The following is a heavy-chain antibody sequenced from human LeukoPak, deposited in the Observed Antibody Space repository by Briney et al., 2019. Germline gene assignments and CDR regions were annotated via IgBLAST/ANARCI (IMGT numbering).Heavy chain of an antibody. CDR2: INHSGST. CDR3: ARDARPYYDSSGTLGAFDI. Sequence: SETLSLTCAVYGGSFSGYYWSWIRQPPGKGLEWIGEINHSGSTNYNPSLKSRVTISVDTSKNQFSLKLSSVTAADTAVYYCARDARPYYDSSGTLGAFDIWAQGTMVTVSS. V-gene: IGHV4-34*01. J-gene: IGHJ3*02. D-gene: IGHD3-22*01. CDR1: GGSFSGYY.